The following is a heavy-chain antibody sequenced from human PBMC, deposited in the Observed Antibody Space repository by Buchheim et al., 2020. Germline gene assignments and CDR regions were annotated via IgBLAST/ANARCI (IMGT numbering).Heavy chain of an antibody. CDR3: AMPPPFADTGDPYYFDY. CDR2: ISSSGNTT. J-gene: IGHJ4*02. CDR1: GFTFSSYA. V-gene: IGHV3-23*04. D-gene: IGHD3-16*01. Sequence: VQLVESGGGVVQPGRSLRLSCAASGFTFSSYAMNWVRQAPGKGLEWVATISSSGNTTYYADSVKGRFTISRDNSKNTLYLQMKSLRVEDSAVYYCAMPPPFADTGDPYYFDYWGQGTL.